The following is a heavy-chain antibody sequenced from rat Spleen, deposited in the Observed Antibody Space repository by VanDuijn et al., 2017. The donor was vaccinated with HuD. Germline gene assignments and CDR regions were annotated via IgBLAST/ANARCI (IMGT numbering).Heavy chain of an antibody. J-gene: IGHJ2*01. CDR1: GFTFNNYG. CDR3: ARRHYGYTDYFDY. V-gene: IGHV5-29*01. Sequence: EVQLVESGGGLVQPGRSLRLSCAASGFTFNNYGMAWVRQAPKKGLEWVAIITYDGSSTYYRDSVKGRFTIPRDNAESTLYLQMDSLRSEDTATYYCARRHYGYTDYFDYWGQGVMVTVSS. CDR2: ITYDGSST. D-gene: IGHD1-9*01.